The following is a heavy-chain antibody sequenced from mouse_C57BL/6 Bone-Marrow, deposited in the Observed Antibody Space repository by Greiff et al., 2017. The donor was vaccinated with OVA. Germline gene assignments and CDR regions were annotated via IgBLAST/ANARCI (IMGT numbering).Heavy chain of an antibody. J-gene: IGHJ1*03. D-gene: IGHD2-5*01. CDR2: IDPENGDT. CDR3: TSTIVTFDV. Sequence: VQLKESGAELVRPGASVKLSCTASGFNIKDDYMHWVKQRPEQGLEWIGWIDPENGDTEYASKFQGKATITADTSSNTAYLQLSSLTSEDTAVYYCTSTIVTFDVWGTGTTVTVSS. CDR1: GFNIKDDY. V-gene: IGHV14-4*01.